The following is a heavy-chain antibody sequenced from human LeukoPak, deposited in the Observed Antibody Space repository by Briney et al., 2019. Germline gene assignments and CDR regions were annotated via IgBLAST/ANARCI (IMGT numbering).Heavy chain of an antibody. J-gene: IGHJ6*02. CDR1: GVSISSSNW. CDR2: IYHSGGT. D-gene: IGHD3-10*01. CDR3: ASVLNYYYGMDV. Sequence: SETLSLTCAVSGVSISSSNWWSWVRQPPGKGLEWIGEIYHSGGTNYNPSLKSRVTISVDKSKNQFSLKLNSVTAADTAVYYCASVLNYYYGMDVWGQGTTVTVSS. V-gene: IGHV4-4*02.